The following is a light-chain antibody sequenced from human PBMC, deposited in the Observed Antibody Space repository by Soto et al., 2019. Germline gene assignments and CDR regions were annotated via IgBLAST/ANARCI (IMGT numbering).Light chain of an antibody. J-gene: IGLJ2*01. V-gene: IGLV2-23*01. CDR3: CSYAGSSTSVV. CDR2: EGS. Sequence: QSVLTQPASVSGTPGQSITISCTGTSSDVGSYNLVSWYQQHPGKAPKLMIYEGSKRPSGVSNRFSGSKSVNTASLTISGLQAEDEADYYCCSYAGSSTSVVFGGGTQLTVL. CDR1: SSDVGSYNL.